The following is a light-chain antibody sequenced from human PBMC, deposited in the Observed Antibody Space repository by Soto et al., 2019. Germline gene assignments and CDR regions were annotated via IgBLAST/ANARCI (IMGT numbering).Light chain of an antibody. CDR1: SSDVGAYNY. CDR3: SSYTSSSTLYV. V-gene: IGLV2-14*01. Sequence: QSVLTQPASVSGSPGQSITISCTGTSSDVGAYNYVSWYQQHPGKAPKLMICDVSNRPSGVSNRFSGSKSGNTASLTISGLQAEDEADYYCSSYTSSSTLYVFGSGTKV. CDR2: DVS. J-gene: IGLJ1*01.